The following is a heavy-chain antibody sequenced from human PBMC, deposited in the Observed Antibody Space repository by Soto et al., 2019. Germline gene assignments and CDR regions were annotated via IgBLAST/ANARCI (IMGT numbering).Heavy chain of an antibody. Sequence: GGSLRLSCAASGFTFSSYGMHWVRQAPGKGLEWVAVIWYDGSNKYYADSVKGRFTISRDNSKNTLYLQMNSLRAEDTAVYYCATRRDFAYSYGYWQQPRLGGYYYYGMDVWGQGTTVTVSS. J-gene: IGHJ6*02. D-gene: IGHD5-18*01. V-gene: IGHV3-33*01. CDR1: GFTFSSYG. CDR3: ATRRDFAYSYGYWQQPRLGGYYYYGMDV. CDR2: IWYDGSNK.